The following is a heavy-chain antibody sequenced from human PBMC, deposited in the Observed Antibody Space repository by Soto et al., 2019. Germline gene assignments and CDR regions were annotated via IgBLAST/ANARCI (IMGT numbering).Heavy chain of an antibody. Sequence: QVQLVQSGAEVKKPGASVKVSCKASGYTFTSYGINWVRQAPGQGLEWLGWISAYDGYTTYAQILQXXVFMHTDTSTKXAXMXXRSLRSDDTATYFCARGGYYDTSGSRNYHYYGMNVWGQGTTVTVSS. CDR2: ISAYDGYT. CDR1: GYTFTSYG. V-gene: IGHV1-18*01. D-gene: IGHD3-9*01. J-gene: IGHJ6*02. CDR3: ARGGYYDTSGSRNYHYYGMNV.